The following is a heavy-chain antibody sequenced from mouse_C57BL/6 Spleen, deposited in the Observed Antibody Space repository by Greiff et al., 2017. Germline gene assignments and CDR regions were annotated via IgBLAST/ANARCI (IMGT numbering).Heavy chain of an antibody. CDR2: IYPSDSET. CDR3: ARDDGSSQMDY. Sequence: QVQLQQPGAELVRPGSSVKLSCKASGYTFTSYWMDWVKQRPGQGLEWIGNIYPSDSETHYNQKFKDKATLTVDKSSSTAYMQLSSLTSEGSAVYYCARDDGSSQMDYWGQGTSVTVSS. CDR1: GYTFTSYW. J-gene: IGHJ4*01. D-gene: IGHD1-1*01. V-gene: IGHV1-61*01.